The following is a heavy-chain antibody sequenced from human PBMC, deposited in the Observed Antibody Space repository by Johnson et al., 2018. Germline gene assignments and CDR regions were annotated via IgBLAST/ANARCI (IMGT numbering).Heavy chain of an antibody. Sequence: VQLQESGGGLVQPGGSLRLSCAASGFTFSSYAMSWVRQAPGKGLEWVSGISGSGGSTYYADSVKGRFTISRDNSKNALYLQINSLGAEETAIYYCAKEVKYYYDSSGFSGDFQHWGQGTLVNVSS. J-gene: IGHJ1*01. CDR3: AKEVKYYYDSSGFSGDFQH. D-gene: IGHD3-22*01. CDR1: GFTFSSYA. V-gene: IGHV3-23*01. CDR2: ISGSGGST.